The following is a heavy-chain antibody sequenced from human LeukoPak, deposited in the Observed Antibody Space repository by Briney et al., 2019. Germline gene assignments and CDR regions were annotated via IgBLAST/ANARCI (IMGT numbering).Heavy chain of an antibody. D-gene: IGHD3-3*01. V-gene: IGHV4-30-4*07. CDR2: IYYSGST. CDR3: ARQRFLEWSHPSYYFDY. Sequence: PSETLSLTCAVSGGSISSGGYSWSWLRQPPGKGLEWIGYIYYSGSTYYNPSLKSRVTISVDTSKNQFSLKLSSVTAADTAVYYCARQRFLEWSHPSYYFDYWGQGTLVTVSS. CDR1: GGSISSGGYS. J-gene: IGHJ4*02.